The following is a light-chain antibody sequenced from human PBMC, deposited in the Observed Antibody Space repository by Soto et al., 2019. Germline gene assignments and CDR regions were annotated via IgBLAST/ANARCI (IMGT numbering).Light chain of an antibody. CDR1: SSDVGGYNY. CDR3: SSDTSSSTLL. CDR2: EVS. V-gene: IGLV2-14*01. Sequence: QSALTQPASVSGSPGQSITISCTGTSSDVGGYNYVSWYQHHPGKTPKLMIYEVSNRPSGVSNRFSGSKSGNTASLTISGLQAEDEADYCCSSDTSSSTLLFGGGTKLTVL. J-gene: IGLJ2*01.